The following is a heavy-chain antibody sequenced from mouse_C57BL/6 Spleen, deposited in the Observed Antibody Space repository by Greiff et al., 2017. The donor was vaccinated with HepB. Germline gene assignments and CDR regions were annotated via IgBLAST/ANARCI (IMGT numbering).Heavy chain of an antibody. V-gene: IGHV1-82*01. CDR3: ARNDYDDFDY. CDR2: IYPGDGDT. D-gene: IGHD2-4*01. Sequence: QVQLKQSGPELVKPGASVKISCKASGYAFSSSWMNWVKQRPGKGLEWIGRIYPGDGDTNYNGKLKGKATLTADKSSSTAYMQLSSLTSEDSAVYFCARNDYDDFDYWGQGTTLTVSS. CDR1: GYAFSSSW. J-gene: IGHJ2*01.